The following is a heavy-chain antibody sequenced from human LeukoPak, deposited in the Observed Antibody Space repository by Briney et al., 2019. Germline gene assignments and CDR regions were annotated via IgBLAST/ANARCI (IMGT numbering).Heavy chain of an antibody. CDR3: AREERSSDWYFDL. Sequence: GGSLRLSCAASGFTFSIYAMTWVRQTPGKGLEWVSTITGSGGGTYYADSVKGRFTISRDNSKNTLSPQMNSLRAEDTAVYYCAREERSSDWYFDLWGRGTLVTVSS. CDR2: ITGSGGGT. CDR1: GFTFSIYA. J-gene: IGHJ2*01. V-gene: IGHV3-23*01. D-gene: IGHD3-10*01.